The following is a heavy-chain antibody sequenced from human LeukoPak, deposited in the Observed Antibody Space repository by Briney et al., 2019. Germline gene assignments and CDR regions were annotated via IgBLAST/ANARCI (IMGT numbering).Heavy chain of an antibody. CDR2: ISGSGGST. CDR3: AKDRMIVVVITLFDY. CDR1: GFTFNSYA. Sequence: GGSLRLSCAASGFTFNSYAMSWVRQAPGKGLEWVSAISGSGGSTYYADSVKGRFTISRDNSKNTLYLQMNSLRAEDTAVYYCAKDRMIVVVITLFDYWGQGTLVTVSS. V-gene: IGHV3-23*01. J-gene: IGHJ4*02. D-gene: IGHD3-22*01.